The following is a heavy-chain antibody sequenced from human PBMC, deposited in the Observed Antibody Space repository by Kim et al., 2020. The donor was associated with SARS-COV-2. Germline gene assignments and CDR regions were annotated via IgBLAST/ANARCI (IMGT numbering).Heavy chain of an antibody. CDR3: ARASVVARGGMDV. CDR1: GFTFSSYS. CDR2: ISSSSSTI. J-gene: IGHJ6*02. Sequence: GGSLRLSCAASGFTFSSYSMNWVRQAPGKGLEWVSYISSSSSTIYYADSVKGRFTISRDNAKNSLYLQMNSLRAEDTAVYYCARASVVARGGMDVWGQGTTVTVSS. D-gene: IGHD2-15*01. V-gene: IGHV3-48*04.